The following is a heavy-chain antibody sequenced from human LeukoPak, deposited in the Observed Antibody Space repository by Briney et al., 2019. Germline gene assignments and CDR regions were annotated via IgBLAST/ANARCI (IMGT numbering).Heavy chain of an antibody. V-gene: IGHV3-7*01. CDR2: IKQDGSVK. J-gene: IGHJ6*02. CDR3: AKDRQYSSSWYSSYYYYYGMDV. D-gene: IGHD6-13*01. Sequence: GGSLRLSCAASGFTFNTYWMNWVRQAPGKGLEWVANIKQDGSVKYYADSVKGRFTISRDNSKNTLYLQMNSLRAEDTAVYYCAKDRQYSSSWYSSYYYYYGMDVWGQGTTVTVSS. CDR1: GFTFNTYW.